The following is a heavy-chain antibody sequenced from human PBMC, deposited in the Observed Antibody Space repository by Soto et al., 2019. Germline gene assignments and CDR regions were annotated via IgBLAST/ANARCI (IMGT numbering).Heavy chain of an antibody. CDR1: GYSISSGYH. V-gene: IGHV4-38-2*02. D-gene: IGHD2-15*01. J-gene: IGHJ5*02. Sequence: SETLSLTXTVSGYSISSGYHWAWIRQPPGKGLEWLGSVHYSGNTYYNPSLKSRLTISVDKSKNQFSLNLSSVTAADTAVYYCARQDRVVAEGRWFDPWGQGTLVTVSS. CDR3: ARQDRVVAEGRWFDP. CDR2: VHYSGNT.